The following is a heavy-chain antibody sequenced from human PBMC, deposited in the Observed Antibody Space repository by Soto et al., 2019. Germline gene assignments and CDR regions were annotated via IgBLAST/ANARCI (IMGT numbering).Heavy chain of an antibody. J-gene: IGHJ4*02. V-gene: IGHV3-33*01. CDR1: GFTFSSYG. D-gene: IGHD3-9*01. CDR3: ARDSGYFDWLLPSYYFDY. CDR2: IWYDGSNK. Sequence: GGSLRLSCAASGFTFSSYGMHWVRQAPGKGLEWVAVIWYDGSNKYYADSVKGRFTISRDNSKNTLYLQMNSLRAEDTAVYYCARDSGYFDWLLPSYYFDYWGQGTLVTVS.